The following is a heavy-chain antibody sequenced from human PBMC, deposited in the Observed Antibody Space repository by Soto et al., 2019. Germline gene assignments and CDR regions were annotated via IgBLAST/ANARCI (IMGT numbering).Heavy chain of an antibody. J-gene: IGHJ6*02. CDR2: IYWDDDE. CDR3: LRNWRYYGVDYYYGMDA. CDR1: GFSLNTGGVG. Sequence: ITLKESGPTLVKPTQTLTLTCTFSGFSLNTGGVGVGWVRQPRGKAMEWLALIYWDDDERYRPSLRSRLHIPKDTINTRLVLTMTTMDPEDTATYYWLRNWRYYGVDYYYGMDAWGQGTTVTVSS. D-gene: IGHD3-10*01. V-gene: IGHV2-5*02.